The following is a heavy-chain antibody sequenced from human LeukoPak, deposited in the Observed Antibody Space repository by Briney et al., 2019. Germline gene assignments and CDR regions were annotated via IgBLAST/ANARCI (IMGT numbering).Heavy chain of an antibody. D-gene: IGHD5-18*01. Sequence: GASVKVSCKASGYTFTNYAMNWVRQAPGQGLEWMGWIHPSTGNPTYAQGFTGRFVFSLDTSFSTAYLQISSLKAEDTAVYYCARVPPLGYGYADFDYWGQGTLVTVSS. J-gene: IGHJ4*02. CDR1: GYTFTNYA. V-gene: IGHV7-4-1*02. CDR2: IHPSTGNP. CDR3: ARVPPLGYGYADFDY.